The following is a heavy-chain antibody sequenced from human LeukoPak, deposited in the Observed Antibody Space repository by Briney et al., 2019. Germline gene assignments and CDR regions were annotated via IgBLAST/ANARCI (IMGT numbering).Heavy chain of an antibody. CDR2: IWSDGSHK. Sequence: PGGSLRLSCAASGLIFTTYGFHWVRQAPGKGLEWVAVIWSDGSHKFYTDSVKGRFTISRDNSENTLYLQMSSLRAEDTALYYCTRGQTTYYDYWGQGTLVTVSS. CDR1: GLIFTTYG. D-gene: IGHD2/OR15-2a*01. V-gene: IGHV3-33*08. J-gene: IGHJ4*02. CDR3: TRGQTTYYDY.